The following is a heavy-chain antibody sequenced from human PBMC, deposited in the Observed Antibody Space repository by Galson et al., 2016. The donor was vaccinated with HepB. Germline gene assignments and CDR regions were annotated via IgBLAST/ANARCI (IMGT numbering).Heavy chain of an antibody. CDR1: GFIFTNYW. V-gene: IGHV3-74*01. CDR3: GSVFEF. CDR2: VDLDGSGT. Sequence: LRLSCAASGFIFTNYWMHWVRQTPGKGLVWVSRVDLDGSGTSYADSVKGRFTISRDNAKNTLYLQMNSLRAEDTAVYYCGSVFEFWGQGALVTVSS. J-gene: IGHJ4*02.